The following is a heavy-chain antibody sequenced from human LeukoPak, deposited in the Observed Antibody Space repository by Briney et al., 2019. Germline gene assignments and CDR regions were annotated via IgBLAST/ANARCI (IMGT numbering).Heavy chain of an antibody. CDR3: ARSSTAILEWLMAGYYMDV. Sequence: SETLSLTCTVSGGSISSYYWSWIRQPPGKGLEWIGYIYYSGSTNYNPSLKSRVTISVDTSKNQFSLKLSSVTAADTAVYYCARSSTAILEWLMAGYYMDVWGKGTTVTVSS. V-gene: IGHV4-59*01. CDR2: IYYSGST. D-gene: IGHD3-3*01. CDR1: GGSISSYY. J-gene: IGHJ6*03.